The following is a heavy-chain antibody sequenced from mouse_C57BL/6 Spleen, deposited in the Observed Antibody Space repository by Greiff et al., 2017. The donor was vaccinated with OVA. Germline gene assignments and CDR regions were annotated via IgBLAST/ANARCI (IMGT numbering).Heavy chain of an antibody. V-gene: IGHV7-3*01. CDR2: IRNKANGYTT. D-gene: IGHD1-1*01. CDR3: ASLSSYGYFDV. Sequence: DVQLVESGGGLVQPGGSLSLSCAASGFTFTDYYMSWVRQPPGKALEWLGFIRNKANGYTTEYSASVKGRFTISRDNSQSILYLQMNALRAEDSATYYCASLSSYGYFDVWGTGTTVTVSS. CDR1: GFTFTDYY. J-gene: IGHJ1*03.